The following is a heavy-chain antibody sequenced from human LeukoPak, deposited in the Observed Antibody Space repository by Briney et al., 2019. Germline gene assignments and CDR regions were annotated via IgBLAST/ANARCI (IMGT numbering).Heavy chain of an antibody. CDR1: GCTFSSYA. V-gene: IGHV1-69*05. Sequence: ASVKVSCKASGCTFSSYAISWVRQAPGQGLEWMGGIIPIFGTANYAQKFQGRVTITTDESTSTAYMELSSLRSEDTAVYYCASTVTTGGRYYYYMDVWGKGTTVTVSS. J-gene: IGHJ6*03. D-gene: IGHD4-17*01. CDR3: ASTVTTGGRYYYYMDV. CDR2: IIPIFGTA.